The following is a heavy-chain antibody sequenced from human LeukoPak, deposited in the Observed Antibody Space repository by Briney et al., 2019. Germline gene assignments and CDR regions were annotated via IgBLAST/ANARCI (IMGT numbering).Heavy chain of an antibody. CDR2: INHSGST. Sequence: PSETLSLTCAVYGGSFSGYYWSWIRQPPGKGLEWIGEINHSGSTNYNPSLKSRVTISVDTSKTQFSLKLSSVTAADTAVYYCAREVVVGARFDYWGQGTLVTVSS. V-gene: IGHV4-34*01. CDR1: GGSFSGYY. D-gene: IGHD1-26*01. CDR3: AREVVVGARFDY. J-gene: IGHJ4*02.